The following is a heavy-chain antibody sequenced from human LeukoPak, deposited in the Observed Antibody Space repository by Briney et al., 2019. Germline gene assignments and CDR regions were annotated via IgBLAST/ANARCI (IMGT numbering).Heavy chain of an antibody. CDR2: ICYSGST. CDR3: ARDVAVAARGDFDY. Sequence: SLPLTLPCTVSVDSNSSGGYYWSWIRQHPGEGVEWIGYICYSGSTNYNPSLQIRVTISVDTFKNQFSLKLSSVTAADTAVYYCARDVAVAARGDFDYWGQGTLVTVSS. D-gene: IGHD6-19*01. V-gene: IGHV4-31*03. J-gene: IGHJ4*02. CDR1: VDSNSSGGYY.